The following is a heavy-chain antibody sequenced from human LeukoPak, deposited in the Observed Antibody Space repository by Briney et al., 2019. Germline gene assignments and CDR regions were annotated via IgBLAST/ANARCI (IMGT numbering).Heavy chain of an antibody. D-gene: IGHD6-19*01. CDR3: ARYRSGFLDY. CDR2: IYHSGST. V-gene: IGHV4-59*01. Sequence: PSETLSLTCTVSGGSISSYYWSWIRQPPGKGLQWIGYIYHSGSTNYNPSPKSRVTISVDTSKNQFSLKLSSVTAADTAVYFCARYRSGFLDYWGQGTLVTVSS. J-gene: IGHJ4*02. CDR1: GGSISSYY.